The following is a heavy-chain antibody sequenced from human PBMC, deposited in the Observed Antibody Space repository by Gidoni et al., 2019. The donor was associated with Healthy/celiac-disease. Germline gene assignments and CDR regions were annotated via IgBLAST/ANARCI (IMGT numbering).Heavy chain of an antibody. CDR1: GFTFDDYA. J-gene: IGHJ4*02. D-gene: IGHD3-22*01. Sequence: EVQLVESGGGVVQPGGSLRLSCAAPGFTFDDYAMHWVSQGPGTGLEWVSLISGDGGSTYYADSVKGRFTISRDNSKNSLYLQMNSLRTEDTALYYCAKDGYYYDSSGYHALNYWGQGTLVTVSS. CDR3: AKDGYYYDSSGYHALNY. V-gene: IGHV3-43*02. CDR2: ISGDGGST.